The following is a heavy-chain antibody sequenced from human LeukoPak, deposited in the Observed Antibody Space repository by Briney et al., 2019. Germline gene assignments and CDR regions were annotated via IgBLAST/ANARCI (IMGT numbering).Heavy chain of an antibody. CDR2: IIPIFGTA. J-gene: IGHJ4*02. Sequence: ASVKVSCKASGGTFSSYAISWVRQAPGQGLGWMGGIIPIFGTANYAQKFQGRVTITADKSTSTAYMELSSLRSEDTAVYYCAIVVVAGSFDYWGQGTLVTVSS. D-gene: IGHD2-15*01. CDR3: AIVVVAGSFDY. V-gene: IGHV1-69*06. CDR1: GGTFSSYA.